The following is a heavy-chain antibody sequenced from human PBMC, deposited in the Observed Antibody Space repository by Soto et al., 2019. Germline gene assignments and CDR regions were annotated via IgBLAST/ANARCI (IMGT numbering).Heavy chain of an antibody. D-gene: IGHD3-22*01. CDR3: ARGIVVVTHPSLLDL. J-gene: IGHJ2*01. CDR1: GFTFSSYW. V-gene: IGHV3-74*01. CDR2: INRDGSST. Sequence: EVQLVESGGGLVQPGGSLRLSCAASGFTFSSYWMHWVRQAPGKGLVWVSRINRDGSSTSYADSVKGRFTISRDNAKNTLYLQMNSLRAEDTAVYYCARGIVVVTHPSLLDLWGRGTLVSVSS.